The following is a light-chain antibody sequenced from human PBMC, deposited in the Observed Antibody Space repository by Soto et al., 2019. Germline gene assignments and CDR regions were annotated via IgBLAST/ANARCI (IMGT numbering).Light chain of an antibody. CDR2: DAS. CDR1: QSISSW. J-gene: IGKJ1*01. CDR3: QQYNSYPWT. Sequence: DIQMTQSPSTLSASVGDRVTITCRASQSISSWLAWYQQKPGKAPKLLIYDASSLESGVPSRFSGSGSGTEFTLTISSLQPEVFATYYCQQYNSYPWTFGQGTKVEIK. V-gene: IGKV1-5*01.